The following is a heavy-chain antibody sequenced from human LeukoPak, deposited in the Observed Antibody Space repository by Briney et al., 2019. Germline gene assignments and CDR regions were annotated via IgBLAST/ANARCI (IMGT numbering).Heavy chain of an antibody. V-gene: IGHV4-30-2*01. D-gene: IGHD3-10*01. J-gene: IGHJ5*02. Sequence: SQTLSLTCAVSGGSISSGGYSWSWIRQPPGKGLEWIGYIYHSGSTYYNPSLKSRVTISVDRSKNQFSLKLSSVTAADPAVYSCARTYGSGSYYNNNWFDPWGQGTLVTVSS. CDR1: GGSISSGGYS. CDR3: ARTYGSGSYYNNNWFDP. CDR2: IYHSGST.